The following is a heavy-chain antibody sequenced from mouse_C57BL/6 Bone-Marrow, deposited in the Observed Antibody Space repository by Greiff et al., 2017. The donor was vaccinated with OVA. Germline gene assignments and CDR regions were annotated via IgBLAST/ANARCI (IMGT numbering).Heavy chain of an antibody. V-gene: IGHV14-4*01. CDR1: GFNIKDDY. J-gene: IGHJ2*01. CDR2: IDPENGDT. CDR3: AGARFDY. Sequence: DVQLQESGAELVRPGASVTLSCTASGFNIKDDYMHWVKQRPEQGLEWIGWIDPENGDTEYASKFQGKATITADTSSSTAYLQLSSLTSEDTGVYYGAGARFDYWGQGTTLTVSS.